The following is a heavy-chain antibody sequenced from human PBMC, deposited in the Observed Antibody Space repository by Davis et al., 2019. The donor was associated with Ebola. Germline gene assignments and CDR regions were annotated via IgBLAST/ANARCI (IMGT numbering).Heavy chain of an antibody. V-gene: IGHV3-48*02. Sequence: GESLKISCVASGFAFRSSSMDWVRQTPGKGLEWLAYIVSTSDTIYYADSVKGRFTISRDNAKNAVYLQMNNLRDEDTGVYYCARDRGRTFDLWGQGTTVNVSS. J-gene: IGHJ3*01. CDR2: IVSTSDTI. CDR3: ARDRGRTFDL. CDR1: GFAFRSSS.